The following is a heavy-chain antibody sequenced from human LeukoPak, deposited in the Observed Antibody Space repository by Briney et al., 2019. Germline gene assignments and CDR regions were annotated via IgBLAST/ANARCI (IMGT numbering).Heavy chain of an antibody. CDR1: GFSVSSNY. CDR2: IYFGGST. V-gene: IGHV3-53*01. J-gene: IGHJ5*02. Sequence: GGSLRLSCAASGFSVSSNYMSWVRQAPGKGLEWVSLIYFGGSTYYADSVKGRFTISRDNSKNTLYLQMNSLRAEDTAVYYCARWTRTTTWGQGTLVTVSS. D-gene: IGHD4-11*01. CDR3: ARWTRTTT.